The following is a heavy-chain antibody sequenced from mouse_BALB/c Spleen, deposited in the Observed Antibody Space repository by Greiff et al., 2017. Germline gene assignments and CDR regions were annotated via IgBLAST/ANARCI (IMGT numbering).Heavy chain of an antibody. Sequence: DVHLVESGPGLVKPSQSLSLTCSVTGYSITSGYYWNWIRQFPGNKLEWMGYISYDGSNNYNPSLKNRISITRDTSKNQFFLKLNSVTTEDTATYYCAGARPFAMDYWGQGTSGTVSS. CDR2: ISYDGSN. D-gene: IGHD3-1*01. J-gene: IGHJ4*01. CDR1: GYSITSGYY. CDR3: AGARPFAMDY. V-gene: IGHV3-6*02.